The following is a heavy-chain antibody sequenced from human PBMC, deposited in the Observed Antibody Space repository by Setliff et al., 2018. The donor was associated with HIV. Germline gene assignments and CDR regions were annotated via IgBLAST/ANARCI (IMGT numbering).Heavy chain of an antibody. CDR1: GGTFSVYG. V-gene: IGHV1-69*13. J-gene: IGHJ4*02. CDR2: IFTMFGTV. Sequence: SVQVSCKASGGTFSVYGVSWLRQAPGQGLEWVGGIFTMFGTVKYAQKFQGRVMITADEVTNIAYMDLSGLRYEDTAVYYCGSDFSVWYYFDMWGQGTLVTVSS. CDR3: GSDFSVWYYFDM. D-gene: IGHD6-19*01.